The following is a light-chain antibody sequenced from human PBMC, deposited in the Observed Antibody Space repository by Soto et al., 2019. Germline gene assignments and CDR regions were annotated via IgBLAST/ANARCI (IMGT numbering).Light chain of an antibody. CDR2: AAS. V-gene: IGKV1-17*01. CDR3: LQHSTYPLT. J-gene: IGKJ1*01. CDR1: QGIRND. Sequence: DIQMTQFPSSLSASVGDRVTITCRASQGIRNDLGWYQQKPGKAPKRLIYAASSLQSGVPSRFSGSGSGTEFTLAISLQPEDSATFYCLQHSTYPLTFGQGTKVEIK.